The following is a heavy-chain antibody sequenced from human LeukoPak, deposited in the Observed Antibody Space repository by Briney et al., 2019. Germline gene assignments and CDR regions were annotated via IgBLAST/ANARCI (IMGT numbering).Heavy chain of an antibody. J-gene: IGHJ6*03. V-gene: IGHV3-48*01. Sequence: GGSLRLSCAASGFTFSSYSMNWVRQAPGKGLECVSYISSSGSSIYYADSVKGRFTISRDNAKNSLYLQMNSLRAEDTAVYYCARQGTVTTGHYYYMDVWGKGTTVTVSS. CDR2: ISSSGSSI. CDR3: ARQGTVTTGHYYYMDV. D-gene: IGHD4-17*01. CDR1: GFTFSSYS.